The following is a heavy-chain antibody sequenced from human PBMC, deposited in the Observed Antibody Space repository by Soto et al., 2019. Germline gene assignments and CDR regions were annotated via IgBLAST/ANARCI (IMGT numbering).Heavy chain of an antibody. CDR2: INAANGDT. D-gene: IGHD3-10*01. CDR1: GYTFYKYP. Sequence: ASVKVSCKASGYTFYKYPMHWVRQAPGQGLEWMGWINAANGDTGYSQKFQGRVTLTRDTSASTAYMELSSLRSEDTAVYYCARKDYYGSGIYYFDYWGQGTLVTVSS. V-gene: IGHV1-3*01. J-gene: IGHJ4*02. CDR3: ARKDYYGSGIYYFDY.